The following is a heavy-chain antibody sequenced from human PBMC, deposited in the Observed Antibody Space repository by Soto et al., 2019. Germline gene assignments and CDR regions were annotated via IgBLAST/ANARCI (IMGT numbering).Heavy chain of an antibody. CDR2: IKSDAYGGAI. CDR1: GFTFSNAW. CDR3: IAANGWLDPPTNDC. J-gene: IGHJ4*02. D-gene: IGHD2-15*01. V-gene: IGHV3-15*01. Sequence: EVQLVESGGGLVKPGGSLRLSCAVSGFTFSNAWMSWVRRAPGKGLEWVGRIKSDAYGGAIAYAAPVKGRFTISRDESTSTLFLQLNNLRAADKAVYAWIAANGWLDPPTNDCWRQGPPVIVS.